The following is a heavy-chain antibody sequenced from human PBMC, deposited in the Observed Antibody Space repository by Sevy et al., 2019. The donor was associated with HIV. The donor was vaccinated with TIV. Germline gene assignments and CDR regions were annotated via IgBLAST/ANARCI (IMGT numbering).Heavy chain of an antibody. CDR3: TTMMRLYGDPNFWYFDL. Sequence: GGSLRLSCAASGFTFSNVWTSWVRQASGKGLEWVGRIQSKSEGGTTDYAAPVKGRFSLTREESSDTLYLQMNGLKTEDTAVYYCTTMMRLYGDPNFWYFDLWGRGTLVTVSS. CDR1: GFTFSNVW. J-gene: IGHJ2*01. D-gene: IGHD4-17*01. V-gene: IGHV3-15*01. CDR2: IQSKSEGGTT.